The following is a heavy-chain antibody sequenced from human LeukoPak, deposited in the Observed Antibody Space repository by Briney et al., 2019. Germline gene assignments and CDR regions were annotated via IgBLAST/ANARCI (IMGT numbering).Heavy chain of an antibody. V-gene: IGHV3-53*01. CDR2: IYSGGST. CDR1: GFSVSGNY. Sequence: GGSLRLSCAVSGFSVSGNYMSWVRQAPGKGLEWVSVIYSGGSTYYADSVKGRFTISRDNSKNTLYLQMNSLRAEDTAVYYCARDKVAAGYFDYWGRGTLVTVSS. D-gene: IGHD6-13*01. CDR3: ARDKVAAGYFDY. J-gene: IGHJ4*02.